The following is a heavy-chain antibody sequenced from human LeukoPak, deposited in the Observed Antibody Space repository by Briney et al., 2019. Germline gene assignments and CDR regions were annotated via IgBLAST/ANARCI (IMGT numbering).Heavy chain of an antibody. CDR3: AKGFDYYDSSGQWGDYFDY. J-gene: IGHJ4*02. D-gene: IGHD3-22*01. CDR2: ISYDGSNK. CDR1: GFTFSSYA. Sequence: GGSLRLSCAASGFTFSSYAMHWVRQAPGKGLEWVAVISYDGSNKYYADSVKGRFTISRDNSKNTLYLQMNSLRAEDTAVYYCAKGFDYYDSSGQWGDYFDYWGQGTLVTVSS. V-gene: IGHV3-30*07.